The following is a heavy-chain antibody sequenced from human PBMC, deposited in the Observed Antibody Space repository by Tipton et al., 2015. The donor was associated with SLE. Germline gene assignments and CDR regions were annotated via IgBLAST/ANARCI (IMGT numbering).Heavy chain of an antibody. J-gene: IGHJ3*02. V-gene: IGHV1-69*09. CDR3: ARGIAVTGINI. D-gene: IGHD6-19*01. Sequence: QVQLVQSGAEVRKPGSSVKVSCKASGGTFSSYTISWVRQAPGQGLEWMGRIIPILGIANYAQKFQGRVTITADKSTSTAYMELSSLRSEDTAVYYCARGIAVTGINIWGQGTMVTVSS. CDR2: IIPILGIA. CDR1: GGTFSSYT.